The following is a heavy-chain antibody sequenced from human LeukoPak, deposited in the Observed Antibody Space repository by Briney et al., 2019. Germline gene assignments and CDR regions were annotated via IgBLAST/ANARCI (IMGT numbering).Heavy chain of an antibody. CDR2: LLPIFGTT. CDR3: ARADYCYCSWSYDFDY. D-gene: IGHD3-10*01. J-gene: IGHJ4*02. Sequence: ATVEVSCKASGGTFRSYDISWVRQPPGQGLEWMVELLPIFGTTNYAQTLQGRVTITADEPKRTAYMGLSSLRAEDTSVCDCARADYCYCSWSYDFDYWGQGTLVTVSS. V-gene: IGHV1-69*13. CDR1: GGTFRSYD.